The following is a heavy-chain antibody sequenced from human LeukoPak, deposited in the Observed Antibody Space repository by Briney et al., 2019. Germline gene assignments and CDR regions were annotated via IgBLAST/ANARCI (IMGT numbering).Heavy chain of an antibody. J-gene: IGHJ3*01. D-gene: IGHD6-13*01. V-gene: IGHV4-59*08. CDR1: GDSISGYY. Sequence: SETLSLTCTVSGDSISGYYWSWIRQSPGKGLECIGYIYYSGSPNYSPSLKSRVTIPVDTSRNQFSLKLTSVTAADSAVYYCARVRYSSTWYAAFDFWGQGTRVTVSS. CDR2: IYYSGSP. CDR3: ARVRYSSTWYAAFDF.